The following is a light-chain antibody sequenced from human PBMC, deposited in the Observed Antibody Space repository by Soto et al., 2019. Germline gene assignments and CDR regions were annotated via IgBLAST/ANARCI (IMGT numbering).Light chain of an antibody. CDR2: LGS. CDR3: IQALQTPFT. CDR1: QSLLHSSGYYY. Sequence: DIVMTQSPLSLPVTPGEPASISCRSSQSLLHSSGYYYLDWYLQKPGQSPQLLIYLGSHRASGVXDXYGGSGSGTDFTLTISRVEAEDVGIYYCIQALQTPFTFGGGTRVEIK. V-gene: IGKV2-28*01. J-gene: IGKJ4*01.